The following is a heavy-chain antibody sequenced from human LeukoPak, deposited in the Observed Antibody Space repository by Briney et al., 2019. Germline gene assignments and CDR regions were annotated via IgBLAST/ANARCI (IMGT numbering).Heavy chain of an antibody. D-gene: IGHD2-15*01. CDR2: ISSSSSYI. J-gene: IGHJ4*02. CDR3: ARGALSILIDY. V-gene: IGHV3-21*01. CDR1: GFTFSSYS. Sequence: TPGGSLRLSCAASGFTFSSYSMNWVRQAPGKGLEWVSSISSSSSYIYYADSVKGRFTISRDNAKNSLYLQMNSLRAEDTAVYYCARGALSILIDYWGQGTLVTVSS.